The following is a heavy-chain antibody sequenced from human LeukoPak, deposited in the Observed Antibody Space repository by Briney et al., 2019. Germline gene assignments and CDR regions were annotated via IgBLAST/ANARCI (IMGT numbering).Heavy chain of an antibody. CDR2: ISSSSRYI. V-gene: IGHV3-21*01. CDR1: GFTFSSYS. D-gene: IGHD3-3*02. Sequence: GGSLRLSCAASGFTFSSYSMNWVRQAPGKGLEWVPSISSSSRYIYYADSVKGRFTISRDNAKNSLYLQMNSLRAEDTAVYYCARGRNLACDYWGQGTLVTVSS. J-gene: IGHJ4*02. CDR3: ARGRNLACDY.